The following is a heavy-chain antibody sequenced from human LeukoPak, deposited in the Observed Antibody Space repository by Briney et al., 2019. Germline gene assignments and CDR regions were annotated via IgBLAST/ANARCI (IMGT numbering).Heavy chain of an antibody. Sequence: ASVKVSCKASGYTFTGYYMHWVRQAPGQGLEWMGWIEPNSGDTNYPEKFQGRITMTRDTSISTAYMELSRLTSDDTAVYFCVRDYFTFTSKSYNFFDPWGQGTLVTVSS. D-gene: IGHD1-20*01. V-gene: IGHV1-2*02. CDR1: GYTFTGYY. J-gene: IGHJ5*02. CDR2: IEPNSGDT. CDR3: VRDYFTFTSKSYNFFDP.